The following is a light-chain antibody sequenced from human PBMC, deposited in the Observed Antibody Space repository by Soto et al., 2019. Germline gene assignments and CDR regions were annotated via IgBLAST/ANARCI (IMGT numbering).Light chain of an antibody. Sequence: EIVLKQSRLTVWLPGRERVAXAGRASLSVSSYLAGYQQKPGQDPRILIYEASKRATGIPARFSGSGSGTDFTLTISSLEHEDFAVYYCQHRRRWPGFGQGTRMEI. V-gene: IGKV3-11*01. CDR2: EAS. CDR3: QHRRRWPG. CDR1: LSVSSY. J-gene: IGKJ5*01.